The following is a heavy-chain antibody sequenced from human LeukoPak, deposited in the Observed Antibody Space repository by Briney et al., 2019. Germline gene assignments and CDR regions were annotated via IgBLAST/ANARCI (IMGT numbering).Heavy chain of an antibody. CDR2: IIPIFGTA. J-gene: IGHJ5*02. D-gene: IGHD1-20*01. Sequence: GASVKVSCKASGYTFTGYYMHWVRQAPGQGLEWMGGIIPIFGTANYAQKFQGRVTITADKSTSTAYMELSSLRSEDTAVYYCARENYHNWNDVGNNWFDPWGQGTLVTVSS. CDR3: ARENYHNWNDVGNNWFDP. V-gene: IGHV1-69*06. CDR1: GYTFTGYY.